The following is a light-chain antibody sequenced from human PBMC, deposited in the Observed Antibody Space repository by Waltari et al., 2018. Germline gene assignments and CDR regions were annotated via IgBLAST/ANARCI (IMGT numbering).Light chain of an antibody. J-gene: IGLJ3*02. CDR3: SSYTRSSRLV. CDR1: SSDIGANEY. CDR2: NVD. Sequence: QSALTQPASVSGSPGQSITIPCTRPSSDIGANEYVPWYQQHPGKAPQLIIFNVDKRPSGISDRFSASKSDNTASLTISGLQAEDEADYYCSSYTRSSRLVFGGGTKLAVL. V-gene: IGLV2-14*03.